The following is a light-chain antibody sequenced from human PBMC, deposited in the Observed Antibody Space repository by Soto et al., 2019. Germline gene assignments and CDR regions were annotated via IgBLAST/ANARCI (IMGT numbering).Light chain of an antibody. V-gene: IGKV3-11*01. J-gene: IGKJ5*01. CDR2: DAY. CDR1: QSFRGL. CDR3: QQRHMWPIT. Sequence: EVVLTQSPVTLSVSPRERATLSCRASQSFRGLLAWYQQKPGQAPRLLIYDAYNRATGIPPRFSGSGSGTDFTLTISSLEPEDSAVYYCQQRHMWPITFGQGTRLEIK.